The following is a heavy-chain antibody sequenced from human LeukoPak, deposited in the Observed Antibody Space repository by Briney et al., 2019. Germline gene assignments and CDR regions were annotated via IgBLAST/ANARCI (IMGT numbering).Heavy chain of an antibody. J-gene: IGHJ4*02. V-gene: IGHV5-51*01. D-gene: IGHD3-22*01. Sequence: GESLKISCEASGFTFTSYWIGWVRQMPGKGLEWMGIIYPGDSDTRYSPSFQGQVTISGDKSISTAYLQWSSLKASDTAMYYCARSGNYYDTSGYHYWDQGTLVTVSS. CDR2: IYPGDSDT. CDR1: GFTFTSYW. CDR3: ARSGNYYDTSGYHY.